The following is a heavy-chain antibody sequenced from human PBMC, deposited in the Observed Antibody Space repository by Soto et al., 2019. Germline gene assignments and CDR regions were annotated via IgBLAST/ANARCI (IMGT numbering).Heavy chain of an antibody. D-gene: IGHD3-3*01. V-gene: IGHV1-2*04. Sequence: QVQLVQSGAEVKKPGASVKVSCKASGYTFTGYYMHWVRQAPGQGLEWMGWINPNSGGTNYAQKFQGWVTMTRDTSISTAYMELSRLRSYDTAVYYCARGEGWFDFWSGYHRVGFDYWGLGTLVTVSS. CDR3: ARGEGWFDFWSGYHRVGFDY. CDR2: INPNSGGT. CDR1: GYTFTGYY. J-gene: IGHJ4*02.